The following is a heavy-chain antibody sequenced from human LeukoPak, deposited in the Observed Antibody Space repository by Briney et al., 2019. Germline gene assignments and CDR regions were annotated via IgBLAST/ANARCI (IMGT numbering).Heavy chain of an antibody. CDR3: ARRGYCSSTSCYSARKTGLGVTRFDY. J-gene: IGHJ4*02. D-gene: IGHD2-2*01. V-gene: IGHV4-39*07. Sequence: SETLSLTCTVSGGSISSSSYYWSWIRQPPGTGLEWIGEINHSGSTNYNPSLKSRVTISVDTSKNQFSLKLSSVTAADTAVYYCARRGYCSSTSCYSARKTGLGVTRFDYWGQGTLVTVSS. CDR2: INHSGST. CDR1: GGSISSSSYY.